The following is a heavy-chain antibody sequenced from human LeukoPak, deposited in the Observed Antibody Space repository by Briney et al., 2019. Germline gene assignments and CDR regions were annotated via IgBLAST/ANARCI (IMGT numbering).Heavy chain of an antibody. CDR1: GGSISSYY. CDR3: ARDGSGSHYYYYMDV. CDR2: IYYSGST. J-gene: IGHJ6*03. D-gene: IGHD3-10*01. Sequence: RTSETLSLTCTVSGGSISSYYWSWIRQPPGKGLEWIGYIYYSGSTNYNPSLKSRVTISVDTSKNQFSLKLSSVTAADTAVYYCARDGSGSHYYYYMDVWGKGTTVTVSS. V-gene: IGHV4-59*01.